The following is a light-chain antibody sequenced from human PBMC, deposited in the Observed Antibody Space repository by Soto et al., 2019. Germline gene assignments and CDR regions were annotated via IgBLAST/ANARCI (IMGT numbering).Light chain of an antibody. V-gene: IGKV1-39*01. CDR3: QQSSSTPRT. J-gene: IGKJ1*01. CDR1: QNIATH. Sequence: DIQMTQSPSSLSASVGDRVTITCRASQNIATHLSWYQQKSGKAPNLLIHAASSLQSEVPSRFSGSGSGTDFTLTISSLQPEDFATYYCQQSSSTPRTFGQGTKVEI. CDR2: AAS.